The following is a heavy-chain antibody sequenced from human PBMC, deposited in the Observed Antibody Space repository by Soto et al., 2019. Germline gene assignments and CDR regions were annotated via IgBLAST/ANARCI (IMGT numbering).Heavy chain of an antibody. CDR3: ARDLGIQLWLRVYYYYGMDV. CDR2: ISAYNGNT. V-gene: IGHV1-18*01. CDR1: GYTFTSYG. Sequence: ASVKVSCKASGYTFTSYGISWVRQAPGQGLEWMGWISAYNGNTNYAQKLQGRVTMTTDTSTSTAYMELRSLRSDDTAVYYCARDLGIQLWLRVYYYYGMDVWGQGTTVTVSS. J-gene: IGHJ6*02. D-gene: IGHD5-18*01.